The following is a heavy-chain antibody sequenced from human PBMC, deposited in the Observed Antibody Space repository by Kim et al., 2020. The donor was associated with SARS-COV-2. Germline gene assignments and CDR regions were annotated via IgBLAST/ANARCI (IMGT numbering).Heavy chain of an antibody. V-gene: IGHV1-18*01. Sequence: ASVKVSFKTSGYTFTTYGLSWVRQAPGQGLEWMGWISTDSGYTKYAQKFQDRVTLTKDTSTSTAYMELRSLMSDDTAVYFCVRDRDYRFDLWGQGTLVTVSS. CDR1: GYTFTTYG. J-gene: IGHJ4*02. D-gene: IGHD3-16*02. CDR3: VRDRDYRFDL. CDR2: ISTDSGYT.